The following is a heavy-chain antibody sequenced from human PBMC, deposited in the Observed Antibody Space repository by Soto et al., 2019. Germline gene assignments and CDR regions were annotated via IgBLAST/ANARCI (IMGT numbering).Heavy chain of an antibody. D-gene: IGHD3-22*01. V-gene: IGHV1-18*04. CDR1: GYTFTSYG. Sequence: GASVKVSCKASGYTFTSYGISWVRQAPGQGHEWMVCISAYNGNTNYAQKLQGRVTMTTDTSTSKAYMELRSLRSDDTAVYYCGVSNRGYYYYSLWGQGTMVIVSS. J-gene: IGHJ3*01. CDR2: ISAYNGNT. CDR3: GVSNRGYYYYSL.